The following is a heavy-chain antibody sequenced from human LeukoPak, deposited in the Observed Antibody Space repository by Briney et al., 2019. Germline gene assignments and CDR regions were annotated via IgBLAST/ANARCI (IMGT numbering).Heavy chain of an antibody. CDR3: AGDLERIRPDAFDI. CDR2: IYTSGST. J-gene: IGHJ3*02. V-gene: IGHV4-61*02. CDR1: GGSISSGSYY. Sequence: SETLSLTCTVSGGSISSGSYYWSWIRQPAGKGLEWIGRIYTSGSTNYNPSLKSRVTISVDTSKNQFSLKLSSVTAADTAVYYCAGDLERIRPDAFDIWGQGTMVTVSS. D-gene: IGHD5-24*01.